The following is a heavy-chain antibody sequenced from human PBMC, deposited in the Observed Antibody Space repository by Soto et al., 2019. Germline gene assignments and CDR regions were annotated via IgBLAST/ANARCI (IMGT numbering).Heavy chain of an antibody. V-gene: IGHV3-9*01. Sequence: EVQLVESGGGLVQPGMSLRLSCAASGFTFDDYDMHWVRQAPGKGLEWVSGINWNSGPLGYADSVKGRITISRDNAKNSLYLEMNRLRVEDTGLYYCANEFLEMATIKYFDVWGRGARVTVSS. CDR1: GFTFDDYD. CDR3: ANEFLEMATIKYFDV. CDR2: INWNSGPL. J-gene: IGHJ2*01. D-gene: IGHD3-3*01.